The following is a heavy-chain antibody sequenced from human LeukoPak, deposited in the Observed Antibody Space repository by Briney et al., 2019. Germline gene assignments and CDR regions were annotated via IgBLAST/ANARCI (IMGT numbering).Heavy chain of an antibody. CDR2: ISAYNGNT. J-gene: IGHJ6*03. Sequence: ASVKVSCKASGYTFTSYGISWVRQAPGQGLEWMGWISAYNGNTNYAQKLQGRVTMTTDTSTSTAYMELRSLRSDDTAVYYCASAITTLPTPIPFYYYYYMDVWGKGTTVTVSS. CDR3: ASAITTLPTPIPFYYYYYMDV. V-gene: IGHV1-18*01. D-gene: IGHD5-12*01. CDR1: GYTFTSYG.